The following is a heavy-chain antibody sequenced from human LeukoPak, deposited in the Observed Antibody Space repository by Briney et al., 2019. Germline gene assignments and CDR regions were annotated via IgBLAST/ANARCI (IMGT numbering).Heavy chain of an antibody. CDR2: INPNTGVT. CDR1: GYTFAAYY. D-gene: IGHD7-27*01. V-gene: IGHV1-2*02. J-gene: IGHJ4*02. CDR3: AKFDQDWGTFDY. Sequence: ASVKFSCKASGYTFAAYYMIWVRQAPGQGLEWMGWINPNTGVTNYAQKFQGRVTMTRDTSITTAYMELSLRTDDTAVYYCAKFDQDWGTFDYWGQGTVVTVSS.